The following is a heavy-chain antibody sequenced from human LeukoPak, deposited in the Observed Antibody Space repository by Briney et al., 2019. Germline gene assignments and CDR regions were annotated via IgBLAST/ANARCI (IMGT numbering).Heavy chain of an antibody. CDR1: GGSISSSSYY. V-gene: IGHV4-39*01. D-gene: IGHD3-10*01. J-gene: IGHJ5*02. CDR3: ARSLGEDSGTVLSWFDP. Sequence: SETLSLTCTVSGGSISSSSYYWGWIRQPPGKGLEWIGSIYYSGSTYYNPSLKSRVTISVDTSKNQFSLKLSSVTAADTAVYYCARSLGEDSGTVLSWFDPWGQGTLVTVFS. CDR2: IYYSGST.